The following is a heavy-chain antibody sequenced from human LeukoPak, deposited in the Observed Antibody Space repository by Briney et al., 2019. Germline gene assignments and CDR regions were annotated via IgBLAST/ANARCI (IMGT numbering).Heavy chain of an antibody. D-gene: IGHD3-22*01. V-gene: IGHV3-53*01. J-gene: IGHJ4*02. CDR3: ARVPEDSSGYFEFDY. CDR1: GFTVNSNY. Sequence: GSLRLSCAASGFTVNSNYMSWVRHAPGKGLEWVSVIYSGGSTYYADSVKGRFTISRDNSKNTLYLQMNSLRAEDTAVYYCARVPEDSSGYFEFDYWGQGTLVTFSS. CDR2: IYSGGST.